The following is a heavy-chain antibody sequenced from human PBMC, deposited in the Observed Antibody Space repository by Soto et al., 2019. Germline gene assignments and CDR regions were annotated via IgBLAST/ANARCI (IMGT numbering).Heavy chain of an antibody. CDR1: GGTFNSYD. V-gene: IGHV1-69*01. D-gene: IGHD3-22*01. Sequence: QVQLVQSGAEVKKPGSSMKVSCKASGGTFNSYDINWVRQAPGQGLEWMGGIIPIVETPKYAQKFQGRVTITADESTNTVYMELSSLRSEDTAMYYRARLSRPNYYDTSGFFQDNGFDPWGQGTLVTVSS. CDR2: IIPIVETP. CDR3: ARLSRPNYYDTSGFFQDNGFDP. J-gene: IGHJ5*02.